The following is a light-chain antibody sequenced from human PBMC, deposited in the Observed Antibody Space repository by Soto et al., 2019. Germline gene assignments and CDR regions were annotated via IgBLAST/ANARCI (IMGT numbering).Light chain of an antibody. J-gene: IGLJ1*01. CDR2: NND. Sequence: QSVLTQPPSASGTPGQRVTISCSGSTSNIGSNTVKWYQQLPGTAPKLLIYNNDQRPSGVPDRLSGSKSGTSASLAISGLQSEDEADYYCEAWDDSLNGYVFGSGTKVTVL. V-gene: IGLV1-44*01. CDR1: TSNIGSNT. CDR3: EAWDDSLNGYV.